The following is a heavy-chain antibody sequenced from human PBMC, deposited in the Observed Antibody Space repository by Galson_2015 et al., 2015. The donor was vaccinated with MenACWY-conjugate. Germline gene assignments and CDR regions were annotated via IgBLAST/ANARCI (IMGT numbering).Heavy chain of an antibody. D-gene: IGHD5-12*01. J-gene: IGHJ4*02. CDR1: GGSFSGYY. CDR2: INHSGST. V-gene: IGHV4-34*01. CDR3: ARRGTLRRIRY. Sequence: SETLSLTCAVYGGSFSGYYWSWIRQPPGKGLEWIGEINHSGSTNYNPSLKSRVTISVDTSKNQFSLKLSSVTAADTAVYYCARRGTLRRIRYWGQGTLVTVSS.